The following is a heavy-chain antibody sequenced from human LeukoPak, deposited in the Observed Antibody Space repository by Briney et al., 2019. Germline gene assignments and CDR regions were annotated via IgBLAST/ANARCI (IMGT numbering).Heavy chain of an antibody. V-gene: IGHV3-21*01. D-gene: IGHD3-22*01. CDR2: ISSSSSYI. CDR1: GFTFNTYA. CDR3: ARTGYDSSGYYYDY. J-gene: IGHJ4*02. Sequence: NPGGSLRLSCAASGFTFNTYAMNWVRQAPGKGLEWVSSISSSSSYIYYADSVKGRFTISRDNAKNSLYLQMNSLRAEDTAVYYCARTGYDSSGYYYDYWGQGTLVTVSS.